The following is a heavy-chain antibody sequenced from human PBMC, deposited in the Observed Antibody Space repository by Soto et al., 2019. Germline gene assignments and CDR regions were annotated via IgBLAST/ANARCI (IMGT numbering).Heavy chain of an antibody. CDR3: AHRPRGYSYHFDY. V-gene: IGHV2-5*02. D-gene: IGHD5-18*01. Sequence: QITLKESGLRLGKPTQTFPRTCTFSGFSLPTRGGGVAGTRQPPGKALEWLALIYWDDDEGYSPSLKSRLTITKDTSKNQVVLTMTNMDPVDTATYYCAHRPRGYSYHFDYWGQGTLVTVSS. J-gene: IGHJ4*02. CDR1: GFSLPTRGGG. CDR2: IYWDDDE.